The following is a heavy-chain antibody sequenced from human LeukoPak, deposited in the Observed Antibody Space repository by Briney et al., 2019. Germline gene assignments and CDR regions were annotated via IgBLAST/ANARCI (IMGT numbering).Heavy chain of an antibody. CDR1: GYTFTSYY. J-gene: IGHJ3*02. CDR3: ARDPTYYDSSGFSGAFDI. CDR2: INPNSGGT. D-gene: IGHD3-22*01. V-gene: IGHV1-2*02. Sequence: ASVKVSCKASGYTFTSYYMHWVRQAPGQGLEWMGWINPNSGGTNYAQKFQGRVTMTRDTSISTAYMELSRLRSDDTAVYYCARDPTYYDSSGFSGAFDIWGQGTMVTVSS.